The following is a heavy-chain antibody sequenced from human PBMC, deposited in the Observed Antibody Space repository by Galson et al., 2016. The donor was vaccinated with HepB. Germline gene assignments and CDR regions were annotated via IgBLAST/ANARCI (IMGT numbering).Heavy chain of an antibody. Sequence: ETLFLTCGVSGGSISSSNWWTWVRXTPGKGLEWIGEVYHSGNTNYNPSLKSRVTVAVDKSKNQFSLRLTSVTAADTAGYYCTRGASRGGTAIGSRIHYFGMDVWGQGTTVIVSS. D-gene: IGHD3-10*01. J-gene: IGHJ6*02. CDR3: TRGASRGGTAIGSRIHYFGMDV. V-gene: IGHV4-4*02. CDR1: GGSISSSNW. CDR2: VYHSGNT.